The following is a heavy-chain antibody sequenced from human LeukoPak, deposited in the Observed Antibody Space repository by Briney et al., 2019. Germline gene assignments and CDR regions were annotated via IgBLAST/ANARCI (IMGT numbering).Heavy chain of an antibody. CDR2: LPPDELGI. V-gene: IGHV3-74*01. D-gene: IGHD6-6*01. CDR1: GFTFTNYW. J-gene: IGHJ4*02. Sequence: PGGSLRLSGAASGFTFTNYWMHWVGKAQGMGLVWVSRLPPDELGIIYADSVKGRFTVSRDNAKNTVYLQMNNLRVDDTAMYYCVGTIASRGSEYWGQGALVTVSS. CDR3: VGTIASRGSEY.